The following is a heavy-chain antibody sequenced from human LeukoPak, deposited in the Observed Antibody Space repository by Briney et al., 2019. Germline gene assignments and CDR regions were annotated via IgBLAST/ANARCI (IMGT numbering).Heavy chain of an antibody. Sequence: PSETLSLTCTVSGVSISSSNSYWGWIRQPPGKGLEWIGSIYYSGNTYYNAPLKSQVSISIDTSKNQFSLRLTSVTAADTAVYYCAKDRSYASFEDWGQGTLVTVSS. V-gene: IGHV4-39*02. CDR2: IYYSGNT. J-gene: IGHJ4*02. CDR1: GVSISSSNSY. CDR3: AKDRSYASFED. D-gene: IGHD2-2*01.